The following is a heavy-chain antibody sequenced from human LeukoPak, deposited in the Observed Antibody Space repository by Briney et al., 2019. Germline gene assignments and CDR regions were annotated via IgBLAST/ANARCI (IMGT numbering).Heavy chain of an antibody. V-gene: IGHV3-53*01. J-gene: IGHJ3*02. CDR1: GFTYSSYY. CDR3: AKQVGTHDAFDI. D-gene: IGHD4-23*01. CDR2: IYSGGST. Sequence: PGGSLRLSCAASGFTYSSYYMSWVRQAPGKGLEWVSVIYSGGSTYYADSVKGRFTISRDNSKNTLYLQMNSLRAEDTAVYYYAKQVGTHDAFDIWGQGTMVTVSS.